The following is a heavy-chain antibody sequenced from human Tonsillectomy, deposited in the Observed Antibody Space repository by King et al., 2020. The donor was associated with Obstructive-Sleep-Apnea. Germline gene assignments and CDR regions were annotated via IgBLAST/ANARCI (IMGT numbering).Heavy chain of an antibody. CDR1: GFTFSSYA. CDR3: ARGEYSSGRTDY. J-gene: IGHJ4*02. CDR2: ISYDGSNK. D-gene: IGHD6-19*01. V-gene: IGHV3-30*04. Sequence: VQLVESGGGVVQPGRSLRLSCAASGFTFSSYAMHWVRQAPGKGLEWVAAISYDGSNKYYADSVKGRFTISRDNSKNTLYLQMNSLRAEDTAVYYCARGEYSSGRTDYWGQGTLVTVSS.